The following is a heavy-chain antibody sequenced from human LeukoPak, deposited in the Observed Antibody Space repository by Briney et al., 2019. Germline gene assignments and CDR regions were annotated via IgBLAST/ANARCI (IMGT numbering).Heavy chain of an antibody. CDR2: IYYSGST. V-gene: IGHV4-59*01. J-gene: IGHJ4*02. D-gene: IGHD2-2*01. CDR3: ARFGVPAAIFDY. Sequence: PSETLSLTCTVSGGSISSYYWSWIRQPPGKGLEWIGYIYYSGSTNYNPSLKSRVTISVDTSKNQFSLKPSSVTAADTAVYYCARFGVPAAIFDYWGQGTLVTVSS. CDR1: GGSISSYY.